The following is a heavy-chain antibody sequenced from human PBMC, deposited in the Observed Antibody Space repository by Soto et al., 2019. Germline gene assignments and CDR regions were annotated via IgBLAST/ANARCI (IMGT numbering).Heavy chain of an antibody. CDR2: ISAYNGNT. Sequence: GASVKVSCKASGYTFTSYGISWVRQAPGQGLEWMGWISAYNGNTNYAQKLQGRVTMTTDTPTSTAYMELRSLRSDDTAVYYCARDFSSSSGSYYYYGMDVWGQGTTVTVSS. CDR1: GYTFTSYG. J-gene: IGHJ6*02. D-gene: IGHD6-6*01. V-gene: IGHV1-18*01. CDR3: ARDFSSSSGSYYYYGMDV.